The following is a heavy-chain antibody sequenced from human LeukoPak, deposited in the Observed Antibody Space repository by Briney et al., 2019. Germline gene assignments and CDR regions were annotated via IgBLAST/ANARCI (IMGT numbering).Heavy chain of an antibody. Sequence: GGSLRLSCAASGFTFSSYAMSWVRQAPGKGLEWVSAISGSGGSTYYADSVKGRFTISRDNSKNTLYLQMNSLRAEDTAVYYCAKDHGWSSSWYYFDYWGQGTLVTVSS. J-gene: IGHJ4*02. CDR2: ISGSGGST. D-gene: IGHD6-13*01. CDR1: GFTFSSYA. CDR3: AKDHGWSSSWYYFDY. V-gene: IGHV3-23*01.